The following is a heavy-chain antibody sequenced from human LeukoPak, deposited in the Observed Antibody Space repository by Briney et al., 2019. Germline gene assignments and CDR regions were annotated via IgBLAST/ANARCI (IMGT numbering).Heavy chain of an antibody. V-gene: IGHV1-69*05. Sequence: GASVKVSCKASGGTFSSYAISWVRQAPGQGLEWMGGIIPIFGTANYAQKFQGRVTITTDESTSTAYMELSSLRSEDTAVYYCARMRDSSSWQNYYYYYMDVWGEGTTVTVSS. D-gene: IGHD6-13*01. CDR2: IIPIFGTA. J-gene: IGHJ6*03. CDR3: ARMRDSSSWQNYYYYYMDV. CDR1: GGTFSSYA.